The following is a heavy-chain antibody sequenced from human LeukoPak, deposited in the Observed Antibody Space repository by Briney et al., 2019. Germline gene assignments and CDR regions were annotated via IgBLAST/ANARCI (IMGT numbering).Heavy chain of an antibody. J-gene: IGHJ4*02. V-gene: IGHV3-64*01. Sequence: GGSLRLSCAVSGFTFSTQNMNWVRQAPGKGLEYVSTISSNGDKIYYANSVKGRFTISRDNSKNTLYLQMGSLRAEDMAVYYCARVAVYSSGAIDYWGQGTLVTVSS. CDR3: ARVAVYSSGAIDY. D-gene: IGHD6-19*01. CDR1: GFTFSTQN. CDR2: ISSNGDKI.